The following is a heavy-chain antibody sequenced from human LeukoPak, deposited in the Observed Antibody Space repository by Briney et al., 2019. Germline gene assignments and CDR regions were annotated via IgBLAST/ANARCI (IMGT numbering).Heavy chain of an antibody. CDR3: ATGYYYDSSGQAAGFDP. J-gene: IGHJ5*02. D-gene: IGHD3-22*01. CDR2: IIPIFGTT. V-gene: IGHV1-69*13. CDR1: GGTFSNYA. Sequence: SVKVSCKASGGTFSNYAISWVRQAPGQGLEWMGGIIPIFGTTNYAQKFQGRVTITADESTTTAYMELSSLRSEDTAVYYCATGYYYDSSGQAAGFDPWGQGTLVTVSS.